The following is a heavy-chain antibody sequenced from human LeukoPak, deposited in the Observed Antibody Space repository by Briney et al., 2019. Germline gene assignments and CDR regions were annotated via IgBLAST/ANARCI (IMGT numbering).Heavy chain of an antibody. J-gene: IGHJ5*02. CDR3: ARPDCSGDCP. CDR2: IYPGDSDT. CDR1: GYRFTNYW. V-gene: IGHV5-51*01. D-gene: IGHD2-21*02. Sequence: GESLKISCKGSGYRFTNYWIGWVRQMPGKGLEWMGIIYPGDSDTRYSPSFQGQVSLSADKSISTAYLQWSSLKASDTAMYYCARPDCSGDCPWGQGTLVTVSS.